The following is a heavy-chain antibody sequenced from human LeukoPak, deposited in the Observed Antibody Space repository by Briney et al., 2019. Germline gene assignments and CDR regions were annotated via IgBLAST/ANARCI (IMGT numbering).Heavy chain of an antibody. CDR1: GFTFSGYY. D-gene: IGHD2-15*01. Sequence: PGGSLRLSCAASGFTFSGYYMSWIRQAPGKGLEWVSSITTTTSDTYYADSVKGRFTISRDNAKNSLYLQMNSLRAEDTAVYYCARVVVGGWNYYGMDVWGQGTTVTVSS. J-gene: IGHJ6*02. V-gene: IGHV3-11*06. CDR2: ITTTTSDT. CDR3: ARVVVGGWNYYGMDV.